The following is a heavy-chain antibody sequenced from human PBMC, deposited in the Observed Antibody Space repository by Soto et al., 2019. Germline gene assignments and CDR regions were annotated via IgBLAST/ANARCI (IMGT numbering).Heavy chain of an antibody. V-gene: IGHV5-51*01. J-gene: IGHJ5*02. Sequence: EVQLVQSGAEVKKPGESLKISCKGSGYSFTSYWIGWVRQMPGKGLEWMGIIYPGDSDTRYSPSFQGQVTISADKSISTAYRQWSSLKASDTAMYYCARQGRYYDSSGPPVWFDPWGQGTLVTVSS. CDR3: ARQGRYYDSSGPPVWFDP. D-gene: IGHD3-22*01. CDR1: GYSFTSYW. CDR2: IYPGDSDT.